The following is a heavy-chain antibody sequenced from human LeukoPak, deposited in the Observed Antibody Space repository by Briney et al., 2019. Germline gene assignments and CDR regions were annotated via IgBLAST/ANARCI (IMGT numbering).Heavy chain of an antibody. CDR2: VVPMFGIR. CDR1: GGTFNNYA. J-gene: IGHJ4*02. CDR3: ATEPSRSYSFDHLDF. D-gene: IGHD5-12*01. V-gene: IGHV1-69*17. Sequence: PTASVKVSCKPSGGTFNNYAISWVRQAPGQGLEWMGGVVPMFGIRNYPQTFRGRVNITADKATNTVYMELRSLRAEDTAIYYCATEPSRSYSFDHLDFWGLGTPVTVSS.